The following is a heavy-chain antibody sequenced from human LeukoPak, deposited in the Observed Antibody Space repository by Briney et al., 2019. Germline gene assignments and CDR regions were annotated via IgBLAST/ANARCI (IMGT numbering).Heavy chain of an antibody. Sequence: GRSLRLSCAASGFTFSDYYMSWIRQAPGKGLEGVAYISTSGSSAYYTDSVQGRFTISRDNAKNSLYLQMSTLRAEDTAVYYCARDKGDYYYYYMDVWGKGTTVTVSS. V-gene: IGHV3-11*04. CDR2: ISTSGSSA. CDR1: GFTFSDYY. D-gene: IGHD3-10*01. CDR3: ARDKGDYYYYYMDV. J-gene: IGHJ6*03.